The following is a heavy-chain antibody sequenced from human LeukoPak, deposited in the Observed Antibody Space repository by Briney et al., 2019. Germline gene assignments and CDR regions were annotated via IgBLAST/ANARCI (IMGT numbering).Heavy chain of an antibody. CDR2: IYYSGST. CDR1: GGSISSYY. D-gene: IGHD6-25*01. J-gene: IGHJ4*02. CDR3: ARIPPYSSSGSWVVVGSYFDY. Sequence: KPSETLSLTCTVSGGSISSYYWSWIRQPPGKGLEWVGYIYYSGSTNYNPSLKSRVTISVDTSKDQFSLKLSSVTAADTAVYYCARIPPYSSSGSWVVVGSYFDYWGQGTPVTVSS. V-gene: IGHV4-59*01.